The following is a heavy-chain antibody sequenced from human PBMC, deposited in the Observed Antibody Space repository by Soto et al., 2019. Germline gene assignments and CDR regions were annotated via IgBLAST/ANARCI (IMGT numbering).Heavy chain of an antibody. J-gene: IGHJ5*02. CDR3: ASSIGRGFDP. V-gene: IGHV3-74*01. CDR2: ISGDGNIT. CDR1: GITLESYW. Sequence: EVRLVESGGGLVQPGGSLRLSCAVSGITLESYWMHWVRQSPGKGLVWVARISGDGNITDYAGFVGGRFTMSRDNARDTVFLQMDSLRAEDTSVYYCASSIGRGFDPWGQGTLVIVSS. D-gene: IGHD1-26*01.